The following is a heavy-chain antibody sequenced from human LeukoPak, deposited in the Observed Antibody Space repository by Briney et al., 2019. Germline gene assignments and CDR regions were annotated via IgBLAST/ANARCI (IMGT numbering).Heavy chain of an antibody. J-gene: IGHJ6*03. Sequence: ASVKVSCKTSGYTFTDYYIHWVRQAPGQGLGWMGWINPDSGYTNYAQKFQGRVTMTRDTSINTAYMELSRLTSDDTAVYYCATDPRTTVFGTFRYYYMDVWGEGTTVAVSS. CDR1: GYTFTDYY. CDR3: ATDPRTTVFGTFRYYYMDV. V-gene: IGHV1-2*02. D-gene: IGHD3-3*01. CDR2: INPDSGYT.